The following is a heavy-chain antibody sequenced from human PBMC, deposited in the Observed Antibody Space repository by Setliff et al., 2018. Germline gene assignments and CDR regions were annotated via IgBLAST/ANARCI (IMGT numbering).Heavy chain of an antibody. Sequence: ASVKVSCKASGYTFTSYGISWVRQAPGQGLEWMGWISAYNGDTNCAQKLQGRVTMTTDTSTSTAYMELRSLRSDDTAVYYCARDLVGYCSGGSCYDWDYWGQGTLVTVSS. CDR1: GYTFTSYG. J-gene: IGHJ4*02. CDR2: ISAYNGDT. D-gene: IGHD2-15*01. V-gene: IGHV1-18*01. CDR3: ARDLVGYCSGGSCYDWDY.